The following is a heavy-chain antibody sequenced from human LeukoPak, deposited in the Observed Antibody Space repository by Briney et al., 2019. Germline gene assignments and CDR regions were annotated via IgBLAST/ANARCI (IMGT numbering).Heavy chain of an antibody. CDR3: AISSWYGDFDY. J-gene: IGHJ4*02. CDR1: GFTFSSYA. Sequence: GGSLRLSCAASGFTFSSYAMSWVRQAPGEGLEWVSAISGSGGSTYYADSVKGRFTISRDNSKNTLYLQMNSLRAEDTAVYYCAISSWYGDFDYWGQGTLVTVSS. CDR2: ISGSGGST. V-gene: IGHV3-23*01. D-gene: IGHD6-13*01.